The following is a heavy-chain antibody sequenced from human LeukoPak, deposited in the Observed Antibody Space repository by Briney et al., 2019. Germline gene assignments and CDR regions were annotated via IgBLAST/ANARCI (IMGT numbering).Heavy chain of an antibody. CDR3: ATYYYDSSGYLPTNPNFDY. CDR2: FDPEDGET. CDR1: GYALTELS. D-gene: IGHD3-22*01. V-gene: IGHV1-24*01. J-gene: IGHJ4*02. Sequence: ASVKVSCKVSGYALTELSMHWVRQAPGKGLEWMGGFDPEDGETIYAQKFQGRVTMTEDTSTDTAYMELSSLRSEDTAVYYCATYYYDSSGYLPTNPNFDYWGQGTLVTVSS.